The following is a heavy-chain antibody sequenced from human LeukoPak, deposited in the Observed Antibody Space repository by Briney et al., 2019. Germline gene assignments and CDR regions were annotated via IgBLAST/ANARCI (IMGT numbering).Heavy chain of an antibody. D-gene: IGHD3-10*01. J-gene: IGHJ4*02. CDR1: GPTFSIYA. V-gene: IGHV3-23*01. Sequence: PGGSLRLSCAASGPTFSIYAMTWVRQGPGKGLELVSGISGRDNGTWYADSVKGRFTISRDNSKNTLYLQMNTLTGEDTAVYYCAKGFYHYFGSGSYTLDFWGQGTQVTVSS. CDR2: ISGRDNGT. CDR3: AKGFYHYFGSGSYTLDF.